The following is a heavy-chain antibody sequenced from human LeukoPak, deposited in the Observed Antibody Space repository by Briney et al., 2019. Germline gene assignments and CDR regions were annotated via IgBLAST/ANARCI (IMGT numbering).Heavy chain of an antibody. Sequence: GGSLRLSWAASGFTFDDYAMNWVRQAPGKGLEWVSGISWNSGSIGYADSVKGRFTISRDNAKNSLYLQMNSLRAEDTALYYCAKGDRLSTPLDYWGQGTLVTVSS. CDR2: ISWNSGSI. V-gene: IGHV3-9*01. CDR3: AKGDRLSTPLDY. D-gene: IGHD3-22*01. CDR1: GFTFDDYA. J-gene: IGHJ4*02.